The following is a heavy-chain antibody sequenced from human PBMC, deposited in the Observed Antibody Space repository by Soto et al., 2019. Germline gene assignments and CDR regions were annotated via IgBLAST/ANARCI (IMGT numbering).Heavy chain of an antibody. V-gene: IGHV4-59*01. D-gene: IGHD6-6*01. CDR3: ARARKGQLANWFDP. Sequence: ETLSLTCTVSGGSISSYYWSWIRQPPGKGLEWIGYIYYSGSTNYNPSLKSRVTISVDTSKNQFSLKLSSVTAADTAVYYCARARKGQLANWFDPWGQGTLVTVSS. J-gene: IGHJ5*02. CDR1: GGSISSYY. CDR2: IYYSGST.